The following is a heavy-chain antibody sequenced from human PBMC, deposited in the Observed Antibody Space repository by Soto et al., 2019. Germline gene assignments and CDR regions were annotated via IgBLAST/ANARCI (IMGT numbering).Heavy chain of an antibody. V-gene: IGHV1-18*01. CDR3: ARALYCSGGSCYFDH. Sequence: GASVKVSCKASGGTFSSYAISWVRQAPGQGLEWMGWISAYNGNTNYAQKFQGRVTVTTDTSTSTAYMELRSLRSDDTAVYYCARALYCSGGSCYFDHWGQGTLVTVSS. CDR2: ISAYNGNT. D-gene: IGHD2-15*01. CDR1: GGTFSSYA. J-gene: IGHJ4*02.